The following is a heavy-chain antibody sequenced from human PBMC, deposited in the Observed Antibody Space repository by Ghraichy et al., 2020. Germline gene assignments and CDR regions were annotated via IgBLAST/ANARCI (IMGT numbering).Heavy chain of an antibody. V-gene: IGHV3-64*01. J-gene: IGHJ4*02. Sequence: GESLNISCAASGFTFSSYAMHGVRQAPGKGLEYVSAISSNGGSTYYANSVKGRFTISRDNSKNTLYLQMGSLRAEDMAVYYCARVGSGETMYYFDYWGQGTLVTVSS. CDR2: ISSNGGST. CDR1: GFTFSSYA. CDR3: ARVGSGETMYYFDY. D-gene: IGHD1-14*01.